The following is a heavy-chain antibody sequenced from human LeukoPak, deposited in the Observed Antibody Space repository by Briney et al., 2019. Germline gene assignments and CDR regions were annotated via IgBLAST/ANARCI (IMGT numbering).Heavy chain of an antibody. CDR1: GGSISTFY. CDR2: IYTGASGTT. Sequence: PSDTLSLTCTVSGGSISTFYWSWVRQVPGKGLEWIGYIYTGASGTTDYNSSLKSRVTISVDKSKNHFSLRLSSVTAADAAVYYCARHSRGAFDPWGQGTLVTVSS. J-gene: IGHJ5*02. CDR3: ARHSRGAFDP. V-gene: IGHV4-4*09. D-gene: IGHD2-15*01.